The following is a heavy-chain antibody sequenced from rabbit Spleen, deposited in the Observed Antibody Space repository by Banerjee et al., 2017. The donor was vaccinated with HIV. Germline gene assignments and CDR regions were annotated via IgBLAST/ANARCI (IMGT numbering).Heavy chain of an antibody. CDR1: GFSFSDSDW. Sequence: QEQLVESGGGLVKPEGSLTLTCKASGFSFSDSDWMCWVRQAPGKGLQWIACINAYSGKPVYATWAKGRFTISRTSSTTVTLQMTSLTAADTATYFCARDLASVVGWNFSLWGPGTLVTVS. CDR2: INAYSGKP. J-gene: IGHJ4*01. D-gene: IGHD3-1*01. CDR3: ARDLASVVGWNFSL. V-gene: IGHV1S45*01.